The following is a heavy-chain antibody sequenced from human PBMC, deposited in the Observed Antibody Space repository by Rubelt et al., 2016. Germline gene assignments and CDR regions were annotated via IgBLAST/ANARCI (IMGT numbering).Heavy chain of an antibody. CDR3: ARDSWYGDYASLFDY. CDR2: IRSKTDGGTT. D-gene: IGHD4-17*01. V-gene: IGHV3-15*07. J-gene: IGHJ4*02. CDR1: GFTFSSYG. Sequence: VQPGRSLRLSCAASGFTFSSYGMHWVRQAPGKGLEWVGRIRSKTDGGTTDYAAPVKGRFTISRDDSKNTLYLQMNSLRAEDTAVYYCARDSWYGDYASLFDYWGQGTLVTVSS.